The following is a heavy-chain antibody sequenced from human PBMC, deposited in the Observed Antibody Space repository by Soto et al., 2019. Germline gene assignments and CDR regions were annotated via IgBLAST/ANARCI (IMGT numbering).Heavy chain of an antibody. J-gene: IGHJ5*02. CDR1: GYTFTGYY. CDR3: ARGTLGYCSSTSCPAWFDP. V-gene: IGHV1-2*02. D-gene: IGHD2-2*01. Sequence: ASVKFSCKASGYTFTGYYMHWVRQAPGQGLEWMGWINPNSGGTNYAQKFQGRVTMTRDTSISTAYMELSRLRSDDTAVYYCARGTLGYCSSTSCPAWFDPWGQGTLVTVSS. CDR2: INPNSGGT.